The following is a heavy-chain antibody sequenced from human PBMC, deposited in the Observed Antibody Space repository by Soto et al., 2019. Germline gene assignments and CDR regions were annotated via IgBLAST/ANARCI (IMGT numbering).Heavy chain of an antibody. V-gene: IGHV1-69*01. CDR3: GRYCTNTKCRGGYYLDL. CDR1: GDSFTNYA. Sequence: QVLLVQSGAEMKQPGSSVSVSCKASGDSFTNYAFTWVRQAPGQGPEWLGGIILALGTPHYSQRFQGRLTITADESSSTVYMELGSLRLDDKAVYYCGRYCTNTKCRGGYYLDLWGQGTLLTVSS. CDR2: IILALGTP. J-gene: IGHJ5*02. D-gene: IGHD2-8*01.